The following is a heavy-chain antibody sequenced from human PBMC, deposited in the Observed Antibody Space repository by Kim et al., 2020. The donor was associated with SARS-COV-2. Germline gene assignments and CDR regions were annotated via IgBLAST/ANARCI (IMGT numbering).Heavy chain of an antibody. Sequence: GGSLRLSCVASGFTFSNYAMTWVRQAPGKGLEWVAGISTTSSTTYYTDSVKGRFTISRDNSKNTLYLQMNSLRAEDTAIYHCAKGMDISSRIHWYLDLWGRGTLVTVSS. J-gene: IGHJ2*01. V-gene: IGHV3-23*01. CDR3: AKGMDISSRIHWYLDL. D-gene: IGHD2-2*03. CDR2: ISTTSSTT. CDR1: GFTFSNYA.